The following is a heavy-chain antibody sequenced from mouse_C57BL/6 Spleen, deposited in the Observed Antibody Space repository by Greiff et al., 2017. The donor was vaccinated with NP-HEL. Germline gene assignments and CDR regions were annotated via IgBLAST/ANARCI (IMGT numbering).Heavy chain of an antibody. V-gene: IGHV1-72*01. CDR1: GYTFTSYW. Sequence: QVQLQQPGAELVKPGASVKLSCKASGYTFTSYWMHWVKQRPGRGLEWIGRIDPNSGGTKYNEKFKSKATLTVDKPSSTAYMQLSSLTSEDSAVYYCARSGYSGSSYVDLDYGGQGTTPTVPS. J-gene: IGHJ2*01. CDR3: ARSGYSGSSYVDLDY. CDR2: IDPNSGGT. D-gene: IGHD1-1*01.